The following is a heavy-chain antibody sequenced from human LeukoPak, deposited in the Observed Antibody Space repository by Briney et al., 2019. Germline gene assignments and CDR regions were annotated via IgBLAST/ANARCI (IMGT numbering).Heavy chain of an antibody. CDR1: GYTFTGYY. V-gene: IGHV1-2*02. CDR2: INPNSGGT. CDR3: ARGAYTYYYDSSLEGFDY. D-gene: IGHD3-22*01. Sequence: ASVKVSCKASGYTFTGYYMHWVRQAPGQGLEWMGWINPNSGGTNYAQKFQGRVTMTRDTSISTAYMELSRLRSDDTAVYYCARGAYTYYYDSSLEGFDYWGQGTLATVSS. J-gene: IGHJ4*02.